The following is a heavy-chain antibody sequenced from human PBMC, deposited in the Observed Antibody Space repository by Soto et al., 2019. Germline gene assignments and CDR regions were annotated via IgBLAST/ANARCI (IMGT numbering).Heavy chain of an antibody. J-gene: IGHJ4*02. Sequence: ASVKVSCKASGYTFTSYGISWVRQAPGQGLEWMGWISAYNGNTNYAQKLQGRVTMTTDTSTSTAYMELRSLRSDDTAVYYCARVKLHLGELSLYPDYWGQGTLVTVSS. CDR3: ARVKLHLGELSLYPDY. D-gene: IGHD3-16*02. V-gene: IGHV1-18*01. CDR1: GYTFTSYG. CDR2: ISAYNGNT.